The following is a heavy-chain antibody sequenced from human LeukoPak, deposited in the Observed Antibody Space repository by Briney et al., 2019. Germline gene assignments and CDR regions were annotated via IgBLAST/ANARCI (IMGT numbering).Heavy chain of an antibody. J-gene: IGHJ4*02. Sequence: GGSLRLSCAASGFTFSSYAMHWVRQAPGKGLEWVAVISYDGSNKYYADSVKGRFTISRDNSKNTLYLQMNSLRAEDTAVYYCARDPLGDSTYYFDYWGLGTLVTVSS. D-gene: IGHD2-21*01. CDR2: ISYDGSNK. CDR1: GFTFSSYA. CDR3: ARDPLGDSTYYFDY. V-gene: IGHV3-30*04.